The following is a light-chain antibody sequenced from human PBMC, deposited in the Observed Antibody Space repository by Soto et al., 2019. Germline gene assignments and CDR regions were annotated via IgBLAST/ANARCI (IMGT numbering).Light chain of an antibody. Sequence: EVVLTQSPCALTVSTGERATLSCRASQSVRTNLAWYQLTPGQAPRLLIYGASTRATGVPARFSGTGSGTDFTLTSSSLQSDDFAVYSCQQRSNWPTFGQGTRLEI. CDR2: GAS. J-gene: IGKJ5*01. CDR1: QSVRTN. V-gene: IGKV3-15*01. CDR3: QQRSNWPT.